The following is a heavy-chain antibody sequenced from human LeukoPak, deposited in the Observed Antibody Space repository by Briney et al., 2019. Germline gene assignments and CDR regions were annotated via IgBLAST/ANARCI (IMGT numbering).Heavy chain of an antibody. CDR1: GYTFTGYY. CDR3: ARLFVSSPNY. J-gene: IGHJ4*02. Sequence: AAVNVSCKASGYTFTGYYMHWVRQAPGQGLEWMGRINPNSGGTNYAQKFQGRVTKTRDTSISTAYMELSRLRSDDTAVYYCARLFVSSPNYWGQGTLVTVSS. CDR2: INPNSGGT. D-gene: IGHD2-15*01. V-gene: IGHV1-2*06.